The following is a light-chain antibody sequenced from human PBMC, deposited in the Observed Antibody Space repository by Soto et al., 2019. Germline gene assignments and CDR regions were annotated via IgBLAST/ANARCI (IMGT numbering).Light chain of an antibody. CDR3: SSYTSSSTLLV. Sequence: QYALTQPASVSGSPGQSITISCTGTSSDVGGYNYVSWYQQHPGKAPKLMIYDVSNRPSGVSNRLSGYKSGNTASLTISGLQGEDEAGYYCSSYTSSSTLLVFGGGTKVTVL. CDR2: DVS. J-gene: IGLJ2*01. V-gene: IGLV2-14*01. CDR1: SSDVGGYNY.